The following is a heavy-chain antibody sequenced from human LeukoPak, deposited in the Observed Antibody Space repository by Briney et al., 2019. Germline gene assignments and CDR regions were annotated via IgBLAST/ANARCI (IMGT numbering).Heavy chain of an antibody. CDR2: MSFDGRLK. CDR1: GFTFSSYW. Sequence: QSGRSLRLSCAASGFTFSSYWMSWVRRAPGKGLQWVAVMSFDGRLKYYADAVKGRFTISRDNAKNSLYLQMNSLRAEDTAVYYCAREPNVYSGLPDHYGMDVWGQGTTVTVSS. J-gene: IGHJ6*02. V-gene: IGHV3-30*03. D-gene: IGHD2-15*01. CDR3: AREPNVYSGLPDHYGMDV.